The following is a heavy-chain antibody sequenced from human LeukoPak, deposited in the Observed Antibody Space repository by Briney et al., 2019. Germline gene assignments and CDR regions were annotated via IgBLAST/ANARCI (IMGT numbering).Heavy chain of an antibody. CDR1: GFTFSSYW. Sequence: GGSLRLSCAASGFTFSSYWISWVRQAPGKGLEWVANIKEDGSEKYYVDSVKGRFTISRDNAKNSLYLQMNSLRAEDTAVYYCTSTRVAAAGADWGQGTLVTVSS. CDR3: TSTRVAAAGAD. V-gene: IGHV3-7*01. J-gene: IGHJ4*02. CDR2: IKEDGSEK. D-gene: IGHD6-13*01.